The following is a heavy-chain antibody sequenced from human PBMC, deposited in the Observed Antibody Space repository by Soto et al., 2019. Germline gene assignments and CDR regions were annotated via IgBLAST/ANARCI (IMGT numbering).Heavy chain of an antibody. CDR1: GGSFSGYY. CDR3: ARKEPYYYYYMDV. CDR2: INHSGST. J-gene: IGHJ6*03. D-gene: IGHD1-26*01. Sequence: SETLSLTCAVYGGSFSGYYWNWIRQPPGKGLEWIGEINHSGSTNYNPSLKSRVTISVETSKNQFSLKLSSVTAADTAVYYCARKEPYYYYYMDVWGKGTTVTVSS. V-gene: IGHV4-34*01.